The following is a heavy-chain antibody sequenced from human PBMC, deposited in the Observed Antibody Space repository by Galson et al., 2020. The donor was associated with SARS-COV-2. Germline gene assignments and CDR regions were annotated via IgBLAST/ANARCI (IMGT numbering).Heavy chain of an antibody. CDR1: GFTFSSYA. CDR2: ISGSGGST. J-gene: IGHJ4*02. V-gene: IGHV3-23*01. Sequence: GGSLRLSCAASGFTFSSYAMSWVRQAPGKGLEWVSAISGSGGSTYYADSVKGRFTISRDNSKNTLYLQMNSLRAEDTAVYYCAKGYQIYYSSGWLRPVANEYYFDYWGQGTLVTVSS. CDR3: AKGYQIYYSSGWLRPVANEYYFDY. D-gene: IGHD6-19*01.